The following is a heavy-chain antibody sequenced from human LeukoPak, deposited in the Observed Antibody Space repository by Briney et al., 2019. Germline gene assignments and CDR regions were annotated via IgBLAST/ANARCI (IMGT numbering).Heavy chain of an antibody. CDR3: AREEYSSSFYYYYYMDV. CDR1: GYTFTSYY. D-gene: IGHD6-6*01. V-gene: IGHV1-46*01. CDR2: INPSGGST. J-gene: IGHJ6*03. Sequence: ASVKVSCKASGYTFTSYYMHWVRQAPGQGLEWMGIINPSGGSTSYAQKFQGRVTMTTDTSTSTAYMELRSLRSDDTAVYYCAREEYSSSFYYYYYMDVWGKGTTVTVSS.